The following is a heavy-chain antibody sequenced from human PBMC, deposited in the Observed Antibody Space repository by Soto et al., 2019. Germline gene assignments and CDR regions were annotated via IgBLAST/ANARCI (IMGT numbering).Heavy chain of an antibody. CDR3: AKDSGLPDFGLVIHDFDI. CDR1: GFTFRDFA. J-gene: IGHJ3*02. V-gene: IGHV3-23*01. D-gene: IGHD3-3*01. CDR2: IGALVSTA. Sequence: GWSLRLSCAASGFTFRDFAMSLVRQSPGRGLEWVSTIGALVSTAFYADSVRGRFTISRDNSNNILYLQMNSLRAEDTAVYYCAKDSGLPDFGLVIHDFDIWGQGTRVTV.